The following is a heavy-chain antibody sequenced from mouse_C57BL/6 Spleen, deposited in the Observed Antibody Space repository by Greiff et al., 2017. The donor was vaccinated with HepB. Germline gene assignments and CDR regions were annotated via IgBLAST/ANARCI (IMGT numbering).Heavy chain of an antibody. V-gene: IGHV1-59*01. Sequence: QVQLQQPGAELVRPGTSVKLSCKASGYTFTSYWMHWVKQRPGQGLEWIGVIDPSDSYTNYNQKFKGKATLTVDTSSSTAYMQLSSLTSEDSAVYYCATVVANRGYFDVWGTGTTVTVSS. CDR2: IDPSDSYT. J-gene: IGHJ1*03. D-gene: IGHD1-1*01. CDR3: ATVVANRGYFDV. CDR1: GYTFTSYW.